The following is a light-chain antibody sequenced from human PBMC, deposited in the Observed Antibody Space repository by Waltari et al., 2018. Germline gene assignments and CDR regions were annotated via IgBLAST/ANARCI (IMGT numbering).Light chain of an antibody. V-gene: IGLV8-61*01. Sequence: QTVVTQEPALSVSPGGTVTLTCALTSGSVSTTSYATWYQQTPGQPPRTLVYKGNSRSSGVPDRFSGSILGNKAALTITGAQADDESHDFCFFYMGSGIWVSGGGTKLTVL. CDR2: KGN. J-gene: IGLJ3*02. CDR1: SGSVSTTSY. CDR3: FFYMGSGIWV.